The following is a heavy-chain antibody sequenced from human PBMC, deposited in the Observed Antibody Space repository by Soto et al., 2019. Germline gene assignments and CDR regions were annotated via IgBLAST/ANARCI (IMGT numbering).Heavy chain of an antibody. Sequence: ASVKVSCKASGYTFTSYDINWVRQATGQGLEWMGWMNPNSGNTGYAQKFQGRVTMTRNTSISTAYMELSSPRSEDTAVYYCARGKQSITIFGVVIYMDVWGKGTTVTV. J-gene: IGHJ6*03. V-gene: IGHV1-8*01. D-gene: IGHD3-3*01. CDR3: ARGKQSITIFGVVIYMDV. CDR1: GYTFTSYD. CDR2: MNPNSGNT.